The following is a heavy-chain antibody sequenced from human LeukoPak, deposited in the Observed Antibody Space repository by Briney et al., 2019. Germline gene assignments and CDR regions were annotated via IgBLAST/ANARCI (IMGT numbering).Heavy chain of an antibody. Sequence: GGSLRLSCAASGFTFSSYWMNWARQAPGMGLEWVASINHNGNVNYYVDSVKGRFTISRDNAKNSLYLQMSNLRAEDTAVYFCARGGGLDVWGQGATVIVSS. V-gene: IGHV3-7*03. CDR2: INHNGNVN. CDR1: GFTFSSYW. J-gene: IGHJ6*02. D-gene: IGHD3-16*01. CDR3: ARGGGLDV.